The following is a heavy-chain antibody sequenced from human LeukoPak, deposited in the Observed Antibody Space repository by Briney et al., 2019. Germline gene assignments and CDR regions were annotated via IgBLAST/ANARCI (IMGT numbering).Heavy chain of an antibody. J-gene: IGHJ3*02. CDR1: GGTFSSYA. Sequence: SVKVSCKASGGTFSSYAISWVRQAPGQGLEWMGGIIPIFGTANYAQKFQGRVTITTDESTSTAYMELSSLRSEDTAVYYCARDRPYYDSWSGYLGDAFDIWGQGTMVTVSS. CDR3: ARDRPYYDSWSGYLGDAFDI. V-gene: IGHV1-69*05. D-gene: IGHD3-3*01. CDR2: IIPIFGTA.